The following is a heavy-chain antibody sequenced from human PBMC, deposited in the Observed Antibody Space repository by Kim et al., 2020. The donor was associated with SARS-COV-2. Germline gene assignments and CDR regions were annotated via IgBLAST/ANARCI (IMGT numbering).Heavy chain of an antibody. J-gene: IGHJ3*01. CDR3: ARGGGYYDFWSGYYL. D-gene: IGHD3-3*01. Sequence: PARKSRVTISVDTSKNQFSLKLSSVTAADTAVYYCARGGGYYDFWSGYYLWGQGTMVTVSS. V-gene: IGHV4-34*01.